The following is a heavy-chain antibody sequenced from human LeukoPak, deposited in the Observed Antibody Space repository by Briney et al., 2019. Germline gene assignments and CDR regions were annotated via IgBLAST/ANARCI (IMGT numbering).Heavy chain of an antibody. CDR3: VRDSSTWSWAEYFHH. D-gene: IGHD6-13*01. J-gene: IGHJ1*01. CDR1: GFTFSSYW. Sequence: GGSLRLSCAASGFTFSSYWMSWVRQAPGKGLEWVANIKQDGSEKYYVDSVKGRFTISRDNAKNSLYLQMNSLRADDTAVYYCVRDSSTWSWAEYFHHWGQGTQVTVS. V-gene: IGHV3-7*01. CDR2: IKQDGSEK.